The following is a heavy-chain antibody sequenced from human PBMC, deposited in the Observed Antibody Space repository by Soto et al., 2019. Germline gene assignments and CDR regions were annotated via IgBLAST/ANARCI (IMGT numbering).Heavy chain of an antibody. V-gene: IGHV3-7*03. J-gene: IGHJ3*02. CDR1: GFTSSTYW. CDR3: ARGGRRSGSYADAFDI. D-gene: IGHD1-26*01. Sequence: PGGSLRLSCAASGFTSSTYWMSWVRQAPGKGLEWVANIKQDGSEKYYVDSVKGRFTISRDNAKNSLYLQMNSLRAEDTAVYYCARGGRRSGSYADAFDIWGQGTMVTVS. CDR2: IKQDGSEK.